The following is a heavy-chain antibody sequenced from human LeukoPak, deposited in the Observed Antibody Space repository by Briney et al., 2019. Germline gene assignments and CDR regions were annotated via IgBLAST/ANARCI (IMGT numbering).Heavy chain of an antibody. CDR2: IIPILGIA. CDR1: GGTFSSYA. J-gene: IGHJ6*02. CDR3: ARDRLINYGMDV. V-gene: IGHV1-69*04. Sequence: SVKVSCKASGGTFSSYAISWVRQAPGQGLEWMGRIIPILGIANYAQKFQGGVTITADKSTSTAYMELSSLRSEDTAVYYCARDRLINYGMDVWGQGTTVTVSS. D-gene: IGHD2-8*01.